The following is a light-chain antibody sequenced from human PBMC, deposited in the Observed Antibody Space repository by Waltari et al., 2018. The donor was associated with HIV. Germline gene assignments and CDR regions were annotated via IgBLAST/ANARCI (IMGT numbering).Light chain of an antibody. V-gene: IGKV1-8*01. CDR1: QGISSY. Sequence: AIRMTQSPSSFSASTGDRVTITCRASQGISSYLAWYQQKPGKAPKLLIYAASTLQSGVPSRVSGSGSGTDFTLTISCLQSEDFATYYCQQYYSYPLTIGGGTKVEIK. J-gene: IGKJ4*01. CDR3: QQYYSYPLT. CDR2: AAS.